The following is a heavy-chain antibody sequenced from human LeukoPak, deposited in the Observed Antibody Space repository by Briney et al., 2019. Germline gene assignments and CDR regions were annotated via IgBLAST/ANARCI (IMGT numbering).Heavy chain of an antibody. CDR2: ISGSGGST. Sequence: GGSLRLSCAASGFTFSSYAMSWVRQAPGKGLEWVSAISGSGGSTYYADSVKGRFTISRDNSKNSLYLQMNSLRAEDTALYYCARELYCTNGVCYRNYYYYYMDVWGKGTTVTVSS. CDR3: ARELYCTNGVCYRNYYYYYMDV. D-gene: IGHD2-8*01. V-gene: IGHV3-23*01. CDR1: GFTFSSYA. J-gene: IGHJ6*03.